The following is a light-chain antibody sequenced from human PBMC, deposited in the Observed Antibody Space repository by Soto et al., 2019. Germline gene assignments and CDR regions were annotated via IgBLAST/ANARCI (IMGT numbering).Light chain of an antibody. V-gene: IGKV3-11*01. CDR2: DAS. Sequence: EIVLTQSPATPSLSPGERATLSCRASQSVSSYLAWYQQKPGQAPRLLIYDASNRATGIPARFSGSGSGTDFTLTISGLQSEDFAVYYCQQYNSWPITFGQGTRLEIK. CDR1: QSVSSY. J-gene: IGKJ5*01. CDR3: QQYNSWPIT.